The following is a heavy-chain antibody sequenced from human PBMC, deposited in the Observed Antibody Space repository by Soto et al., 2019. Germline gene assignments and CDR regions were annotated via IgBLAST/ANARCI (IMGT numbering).Heavy chain of an antibody. CDR1: GYTFTRYY. Sequence: ASVKVSCKASGYTFTRYYMHWVRQAPGQGLEWMGIINPSGGSTNYAQKFQGRVTMTGDTSTSTVYMQMNSLRAEDTAVYYCAKAPIAYGSGSYWGGWGQGTLVTVSS. J-gene: IGHJ4*02. D-gene: IGHD3-10*01. CDR3: AKAPIAYGSGSYWGG. V-gene: IGHV1-46*01. CDR2: INPSGGST.